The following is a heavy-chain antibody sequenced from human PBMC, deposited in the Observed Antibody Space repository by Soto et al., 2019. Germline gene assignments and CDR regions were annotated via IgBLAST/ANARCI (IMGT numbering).Heavy chain of an antibody. Sequence: QITLKESGPTLVKPTQTLTLTCTFSGFSLSTRGVGVGWIRQPPGKALEWLALIYWDDDKRYSPSLKSRLTITKDTSKNQVVLTMTNMDPVDTATYYCAHGVGYCSSTSCYNWFDPWGQGTLVTVSS. V-gene: IGHV2-5*02. D-gene: IGHD2-2*01. CDR2: IYWDDDK. CDR3: AHGVGYCSSTSCYNWFDP. J-gene: IGHJ5*02. CDR1: GFSLSTRGVG.